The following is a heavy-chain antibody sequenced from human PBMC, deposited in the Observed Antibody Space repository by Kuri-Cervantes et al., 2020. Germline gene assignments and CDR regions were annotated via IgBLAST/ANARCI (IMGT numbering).Heavy chain of an antibody. J-gene: IGHJ4*02. CDR1: GFTFSSYA. CDR3: ARESGSGSPY. V-gene: IGHV3-30*01. CDR2: ISYDGSNK. D-gene: IGHD1-26*01. Sequence: GESLKISCAASGFTFSSYAMHWVRQAPGKGLEWVAVISYDGSNKYYADSVKGRFTISRDNSKNTLYLQMNSLRAEDTAVYYCARESGSGSPYWGQGTLVTVSS.